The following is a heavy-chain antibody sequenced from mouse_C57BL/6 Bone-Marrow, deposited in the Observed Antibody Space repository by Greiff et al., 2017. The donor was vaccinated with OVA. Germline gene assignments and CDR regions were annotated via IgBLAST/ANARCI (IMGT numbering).Heavy chain of an antibody. CDR3: AREDGYYVDYAMDY. J-gene: IGHJ4*01. CDR2: IDPNSGGT. D-gene: IGHD2-3*01. CDR1: GYTFTSYW. V-gene: IGHV1-72*01. Sequence: QVQLKQPGAELVKPGASVKLSCKASGYTFTSYWMHWVKQRPGRGLEWIGRIDPNSGGTTYNEKFKSKATLTVDKPSSTAYMQLSSRTSEDSAVYYCAREDGYYVDYAMDYWGQGTSVTVSS.